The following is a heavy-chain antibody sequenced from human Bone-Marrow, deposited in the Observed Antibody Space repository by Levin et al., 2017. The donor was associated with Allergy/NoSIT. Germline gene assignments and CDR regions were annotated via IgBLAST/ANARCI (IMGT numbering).Heavy chain of an antibody. CDR2: IYPGDSDT. J-gene: IGHJ4*02. CDR1: GYSFTSYW. D-gene: IGHD2-2*01. Sequence: GESLKISCKGSGYSFTSYWIGWVRQMPGKGLEWMGIIYPGDSDTRYSPSFQGQVTISADKSISTAYLQWSSLKASDTAIYYCARPGGGGLGYCSSTSCQDTTYYLDYWGQGTLVTVSS. V-gene: IGHV5-51*01. CDR3: ARPGGGGLGYCSSTSCQDTTYYLDY.